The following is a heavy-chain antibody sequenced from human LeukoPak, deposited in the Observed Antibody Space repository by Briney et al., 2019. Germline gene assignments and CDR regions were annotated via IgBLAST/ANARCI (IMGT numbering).Heavy chain of an antibody. CDR3: ARGPDSSGYYFFDY. Sequence: SETLSLTCTVSGGSISSSSYYWSWIRQPPGKGLEWIGYIYYSGSTNYNPSLKSRVTISVDTSKNQFSLKLSSVTAADTAVYYCARGPDSSGYYFFDYWGQGTLVTVSS. J-gene: IGHJ4*02. D-gene: IGHD3-22*01. CDR2: IYYSGST. CDR1: GGSISSSSYY. V-gene: IGHV4-61*01.